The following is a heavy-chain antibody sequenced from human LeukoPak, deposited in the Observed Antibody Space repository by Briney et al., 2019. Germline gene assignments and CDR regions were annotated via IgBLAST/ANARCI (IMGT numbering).Heavy chain of an antibody. CDR2: ISGSGGST. V-gene: IGHV3-23*01. CDR3: ASRDCSSTSCYMYYFDY. CDR1: GFTFSSYA. Sequence: GGSLRLSCAASGFTFSSYAMSWVRQAPGKGLEWVSAISGSGGSTYYADSVKGRFTISRDNSKNTLYLQMNSLRADDTAVYYCASRDCSSTSCYMYYFDYWGQGTLVTVSS. J-gene: IGHJ4*02. D-gene: IGHD2-2*01.